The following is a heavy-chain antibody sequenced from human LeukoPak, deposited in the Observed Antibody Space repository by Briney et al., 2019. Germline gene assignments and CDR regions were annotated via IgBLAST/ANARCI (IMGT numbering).Heavy chain of an antibody. J-gene: IGHJ5*02. Sequence: PGGSLRLSCAASGFTFSSYAMSWVRQAPGKGLEWVSAISGSGGSTYYADSAKGRFTISRDNSKNTLYLQMNSLRAEDTAVYYCAKDRRLRYFEGWFDPWGQGTLVTVSS. CDR1: GFTFSSYA. V-gene: IGHV3-23*01. CDR3: AKDRRLRYFEGWFDP. CDR2: ISGSGGST. D-gene: IGHD3-9*01.